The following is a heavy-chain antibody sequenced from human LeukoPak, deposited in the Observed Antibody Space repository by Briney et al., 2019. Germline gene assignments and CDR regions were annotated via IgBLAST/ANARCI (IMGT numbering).Heavy chain of an antibody. CDR1: GFTFVSYA. V-gene: IGHV3-23*01. CDR3: AKNPPTGIMGPTPETEASP. Sequence: GGSLRLSCAASGFTFVSYAMSWVRQAPGKGLEWVSAISGSGSSAYYADSVKGRFTISRDNSKNTIYLQMNSLRVEDTAVYYCAKNPPTGIMGPTPETEASPWGQGTMVTVSS. J-gene: IGHJ3*01. D-gene: IGHD1-26*01. CDR2: ISGSGSSA.